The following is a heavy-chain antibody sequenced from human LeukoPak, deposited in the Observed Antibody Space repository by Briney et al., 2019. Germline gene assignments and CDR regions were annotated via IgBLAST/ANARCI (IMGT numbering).Heavy chain of an antibody. Sequence: SETLSLTCAAYGWSFSGYYWSWIRQAPGKGLEWIAEINHSGSTNYNPSLKSRVTISGDNAKNQLSLKLNCVTAADTAVYYCARVGADGSGFLFDYWGQGTLVTVSS. V-gene: IGHV4-34*01. J-gene: IGHJ4*02. CDR2: INHSGST. CDR1: GWSFSGYY. D-gene: IGHD3-10*01. CDR3: ARVGADGSGFLFDY.